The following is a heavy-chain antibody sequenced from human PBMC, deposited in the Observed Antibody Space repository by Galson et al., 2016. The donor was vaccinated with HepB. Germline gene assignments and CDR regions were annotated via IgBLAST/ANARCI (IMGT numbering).Heavy chain of an antibody. J-gene: IGHJ4*02. D-gene: IGHD3-3*01. CDR2: VSYDGTKT. V-gene: IGHV3-30*18. CDR3: AKSLDDFWSGYYRSYFDV. Sequence: SLRLSCAASGFSFGSFGIHWVRQAPGKGLEWVATVSYDGTKTYYRESVKGRFTVSRDNSKNTLYLEMNSPRAEDTALYYCAKSLDDFWSGYYRSYFDVWGQGTLVTVSS. CDR1: GFSFGSFG.